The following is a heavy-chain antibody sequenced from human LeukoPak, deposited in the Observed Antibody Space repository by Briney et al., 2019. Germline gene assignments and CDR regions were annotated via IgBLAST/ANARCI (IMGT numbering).Heavy chain of an antibody. CDR2: IYYSGSS. CDR3: ARDLEMP. V-gene: IGHV4-59*12. D-gene: IGHD5-24*01. Sequence: PSETLSLTCTVSGGSISSYYWSWIRQPPGKGLEWIGYIYYSGSSNHNPSLKSRVTISVDTSKNQFSLKLSSVTAADTAVYYCARDLEMPWGQGTLVTVSS. CDR1: GGSISSYY. J-gene: IGHJ4*02.